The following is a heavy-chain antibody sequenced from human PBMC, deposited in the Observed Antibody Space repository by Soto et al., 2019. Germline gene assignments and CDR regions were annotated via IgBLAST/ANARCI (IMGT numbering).Heavy chain of an antibody. D-gene: IGHD5-18*01. J-gene: IGHJ4*02. CDR1: GYTFTSYG. CDR3: ARDVGYGLIDY. V-gene: IGHV1-18*01. Sequence: QVQLVQAGAEVKKPGASVKVSCKASGYTFTSYGISWVRQAPGQGLEWMGWINPYNGNTNYAQKLQGRVTMTTDTSTSTAYTELRSLRSDDTAVYYCARDVGYGLIDYWGQGTLVTVSS. CDR2: INPYNGNT.